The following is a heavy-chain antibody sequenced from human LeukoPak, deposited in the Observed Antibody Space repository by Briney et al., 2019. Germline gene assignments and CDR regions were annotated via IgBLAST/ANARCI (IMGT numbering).Heavy chain of an antibody. D-gene: IGHD4-17*01. CDR2: INPNSGGT. J-gene: IGHJ5*02. Sequence: ASVKVSCKASGYTLTGYYMHWVRQAPGQVLEWMGWINPNSGGTNYAQKFQGRVTMTRDTSISTAYMELSRLRSDDTAVYYCAREMTTVLGGWFDPWGQGTLVTVSS. CDR3: AREMTTVLGGWFDP. CDR1: GYTLTGYY. V-gene: IGHV1-2*02.